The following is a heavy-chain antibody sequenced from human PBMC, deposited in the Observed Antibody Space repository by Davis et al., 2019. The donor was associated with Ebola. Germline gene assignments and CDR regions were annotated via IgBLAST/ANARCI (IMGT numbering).Heavy chain of an antibody. CDR1: GFTFTSYA. Sequence: GESLKISCAASGFTFTSYAMSWVRKAPGKGLEWVAVISYDGSNKYYADSVKGRFTISRDNSKNTLYLQMNSLRAEDTAVYYCALFYGSGSYSTNYWGQGTLVTVSS. J-gene: IGHJ4*02. D-gene: IGHD3-10*01. CDR2: ISYDGSNK. CDR3: ALFYGSGSYSTNY. V-gene: IGHV3-30*03.